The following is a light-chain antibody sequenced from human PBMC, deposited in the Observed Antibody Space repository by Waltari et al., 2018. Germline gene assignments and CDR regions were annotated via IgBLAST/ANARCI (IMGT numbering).Light chain of an antibody. V-gene: IGLV1-47*01. Sequence: QSVLTQPPSASGNPGQRVTISCSGSSSNIGSNYVYWYQQLPGTAPKLLIYRNKQRPSGVPDRFSGSKSGTSASRAISGLRSEDEADYYCAAWDDSLSGRGVFGGGTKLTVL. CDR1: SSNIGSNY. CDR3: AAWDDSLSGRGV. CDR2: RNK. J-gene: IGLJ2*01.